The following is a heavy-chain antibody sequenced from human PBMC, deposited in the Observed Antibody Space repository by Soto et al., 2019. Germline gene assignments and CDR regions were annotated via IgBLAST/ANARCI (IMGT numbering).Heavy chain of an antibody. Sequence: GGSLRLSCAASGFTFSSYGMHWVRQAPGKGLEWVAVISYDGSNKYYADSVKGRFTISRDNSKNTLYLQMNSLRAEDTAVYYCAKSLGIYYYYGVDVWGQGTTVTVSS. CDR3: AKSLGIYYYYGVDV. J-gene: IGHJ6*02. CDR2: ISYDGSNK. V-gene: IGHV3-30*18. CDR1: GFTFSSYG.